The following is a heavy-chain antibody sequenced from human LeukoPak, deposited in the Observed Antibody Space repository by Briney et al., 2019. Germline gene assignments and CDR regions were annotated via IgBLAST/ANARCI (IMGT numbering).Heavy chain of an antibody. CDR3: ASLGGYQNGNFDY. CDR1: GYTFTGYY. J-gene: IGHJ4*02. D-gene: IGHD2-2*01. Sequence: ASVKVSCKASGYTFTGYYMHWVRQAPGQGLEWMGRINPNSGGTNYAQKFQGRVTMTRDTSISTAYMELSRLRSDDTAVYYCASLGGYQNGNFDYWGQGTLVTVSS. CDR2: INPNSGGT. V-gene: IGHV1-2*06.